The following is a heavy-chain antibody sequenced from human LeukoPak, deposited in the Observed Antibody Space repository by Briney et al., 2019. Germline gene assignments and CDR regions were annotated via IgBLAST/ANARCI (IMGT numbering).Heavy chain of an antibody. V-gene: IGHV4-34*01. Sequence: SETLSLTCAVYGGSFSGYYWSWIRQPPGKGLEWIGEINHSGSTNYNPSLKSRVTISVDTSKNQFSLKLSPVTAADTAVYYCARGSHPVTGTLGGYFDPWGQGTLVTVSS. CDR2: INHSGST. CDR3: ARGSHPVTGTLGGYFDP. D-gene: IGHD6-19*01. CDR1: GGSFSGYY. J-gene: IGHJ4*02.